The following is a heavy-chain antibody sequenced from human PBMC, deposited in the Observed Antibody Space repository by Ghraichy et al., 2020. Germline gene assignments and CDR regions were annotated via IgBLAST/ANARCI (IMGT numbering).Heavy chain of an antibody. CDR1: GGSISSSSYY. Sequence: SETLSLTCTVEGGSISSSSYYWGWIRQPPGKGLEWIGSIYYSGSTDYNPSLKSRVTISVDTSKNQFSLQLSSVTAADTAVYYCARQPRRGDKVYYYYYMDVWGKGTTVTVSS. CDR3: ARQPRRGDKVYYYYYMDV. J-gene: IGHJ6*03. CDR2: IYYSGST. D-gene: IGHD5-12*01. V-gene: IGHV4-39*01.